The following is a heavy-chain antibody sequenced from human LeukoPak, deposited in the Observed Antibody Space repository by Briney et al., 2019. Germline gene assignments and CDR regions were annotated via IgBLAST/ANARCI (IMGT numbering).Heavy chain of an antibody. D-gene: IGHD2-15*01. J-gene: IGHJ4*02. Sequence: GGSLRLSCVASGFAFNTYTMNWVRQVPGKGLEWVSSISGSSSYIYYADSVKGRFTISRDNAKKSLWLQMNSLRAEDTAVYYCAIGYCSSDNCPDYWGQGTLVTVSS. CDR2: ISGSSSYI. V-gene: IGHV3-21*01. CDR1: GFAFNTYT. CDR3: AIGYCSSDNCPDY.